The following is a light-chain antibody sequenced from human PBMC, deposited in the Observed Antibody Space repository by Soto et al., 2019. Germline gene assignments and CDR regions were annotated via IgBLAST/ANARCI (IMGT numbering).Light chain of an antibody. CDR3: SSYAGSNNLV. CDR1: TSDVGGYNY. V-gene: IGLV2-8*01. J-gene: IGLJ2*01. CDR2: EVS. Sequence: QSALTQPPSASGSPGQSVTISCTGTTSDVGGYNYVSWYQQHPGKAPKLMNYEVSKRPSGVPDRFAGSKSGNTASLTVSGLQADDEADYYCSSYAGSNNLVFGGGTKLTVL.